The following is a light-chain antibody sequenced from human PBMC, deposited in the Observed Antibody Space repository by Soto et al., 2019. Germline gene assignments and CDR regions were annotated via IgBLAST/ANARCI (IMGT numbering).Light chain of an antibody. CDR1: QSVSNS. V-gene: IGKV3-11*01. CDR3: QHHNNWCPST. CDR2: DAS. Sequence: VLTRSPATLSLSPGERATLSCRASQSVSNSLAWYQQKPGQAPRLLIYDASNRATGIPGRFSGSGSETDFTLTISILEPEDFAVYNCQHHNNWCPSTFRQGTRLEIK. J-gene: IGKJ5*01.